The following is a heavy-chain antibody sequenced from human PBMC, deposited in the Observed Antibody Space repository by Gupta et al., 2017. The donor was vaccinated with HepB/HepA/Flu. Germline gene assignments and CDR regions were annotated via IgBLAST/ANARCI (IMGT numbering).Heavy chain of an antibody. CDR1: GGSFSGYY. CDR3: ARGIPLPVLRFLEWLAGNWFDP. J-gene: IGHJ5*02. CDR2: INHSGST. V-gene: IGHV4-34*01. Sequence: QVQLQQWGAGLLTPSETLSLTCAVYGGSFSGYYWSWIRQPPGKGLEWIGEINHSGSTNYNPSLKSRVTISVDTSKNQFSLKLSSVTAADTAVYYCARGIPLPVLRFLEWLAGNWFDPWGQGTLVTVSS. D-gene: IGHD3-3*01.